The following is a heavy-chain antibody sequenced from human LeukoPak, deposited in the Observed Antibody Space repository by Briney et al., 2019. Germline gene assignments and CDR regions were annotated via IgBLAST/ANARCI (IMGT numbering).Heavy chain of an antibody. V-gene: IGHV3-30*03. CDR1: GFTFSDYG. CDR2: ISYDGSNK. CDR3: ARYYGSGSLDY. Sequence: GRSLRLSCAASGFTFSDYGMHWVRQAPGKGLEWVALISYDGSNKYYADSVKGRFTISRDTSKNTLHLQMDSLRVEGTAMYYCARYYGSGSLDYWGQGTLVTVSS. D-gene: IGHD3-10*01. J-gene: IGHJ4*02.